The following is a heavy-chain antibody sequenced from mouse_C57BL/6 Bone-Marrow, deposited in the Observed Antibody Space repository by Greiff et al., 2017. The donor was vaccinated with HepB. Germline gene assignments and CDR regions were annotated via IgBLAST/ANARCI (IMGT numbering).Heavy chain of an antibody. CDR3: ARRGHPYYGPPSMDY. CDR2: IYPRSGNT. CDR1: GYTFTSYG. D-gene: IGHD1-1*01. V-gene: IGHV1-81*01. J-gene: IGHJ4*01. Sequence: VQRVESGAELARPGASVKLSCKASGYTFTSYGISWVKQRTGQGLEWIGEIYPRSGNTYYNEKFKGKATLTADKSSSTAYMELRSLTSEDSAVYFCARRGHPYYGPPSMDYWGQGTSVTVSS.